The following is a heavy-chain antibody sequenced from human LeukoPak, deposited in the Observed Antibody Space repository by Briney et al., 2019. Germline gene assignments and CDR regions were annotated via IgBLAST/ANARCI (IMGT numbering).Heavy chain of an antibody. V-gene: IGHV3-33*01. J-gene: IGHJ4*02. Sequence: PGGPLTLFCAASGFPFSSYGLHGLRQAPRKGVAWVAVIWYDRSNKYYADSVKGRFTISRDNSKNTLYLQMNSLRAEDTAVYDCARDSRNTARVDYWGQGTLVTVSS. D-gene: IGHD5-18*01. CDR3: ARDSRNTARVDY. CDR2: IWYDRSNK. CDR1: GFPFSSYG.